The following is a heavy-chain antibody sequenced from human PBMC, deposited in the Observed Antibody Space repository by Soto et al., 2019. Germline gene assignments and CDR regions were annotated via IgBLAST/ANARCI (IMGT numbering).Heavy chain of an antibody. CDR2: IKQDGSEK. D-gene: IGHD5-18*01. Sequence: GGSLRLSCAASGFTFSSYWMSWVRQAPGKGLEWVANIKQDGSEKYYVDSVKGRFTISRDNAKNSLYLQMNSLRAEDTAVYYCVRLGYSYGGENWFDPWGQGTLVTVSS. CDR1: GFTFSSYW. CDR3: VRLGYSYGGENWFDP. V-gene: IGHV3-7*05. J-gene: IGHJ5*02.